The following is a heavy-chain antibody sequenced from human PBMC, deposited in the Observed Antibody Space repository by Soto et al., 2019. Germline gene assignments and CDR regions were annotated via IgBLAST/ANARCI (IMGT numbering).Heavy chain of an antibody. Sequence: VPLVESGGGSVQPGGSLRLSCVASGIPFSGYWMHWVRQVPGKGPVWVARVDGAGSGTSYADFVKGRFTISRDNAQNTVSLQMDRLRVEATAVYYCAAVFEHWGQGIPVTVSS. CDR1: GIPFSGYW. CDR3: AAVFEH. CDR2: VDGAGSGT. V-gene: IGHV3-74*01. J-gene: IGHJ4*02.